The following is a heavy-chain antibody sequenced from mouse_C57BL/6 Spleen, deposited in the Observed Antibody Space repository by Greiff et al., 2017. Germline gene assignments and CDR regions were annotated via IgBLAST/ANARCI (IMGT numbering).Heavy chain of an antibody. CDR3: ARNYGSSWKDAMDY. CDR2: INPSTGGT. CDR1: GYSFTGYY. J-gene: IGHJ4*01. V-gene: IGHV1-42*01. D-gene: IGHD1-1*01. Sequence: VQLQQSGPELVKPGASVKISCKASGYSFTGYYMNWVKQSPEKSLEWIGEINPSTGGTTYNQKFKAKDTLTVDKSSSTAYMQLKSLTSVDSAVYDYARNYGSSWKDAMDYWGQGTSVTVSS.